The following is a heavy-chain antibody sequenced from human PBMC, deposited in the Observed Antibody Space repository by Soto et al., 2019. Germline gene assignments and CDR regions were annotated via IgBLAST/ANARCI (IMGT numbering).Heavy chain of an antibody. J-gene: IGHJ5*02. Sequence: SVKVSWKASGGTFGSDAITWGRQAPGQGLEWVGRIIPIFGQTNYAQNLQGRVTISADKSTLTSYMELHSLTSDDTALYYCARERTDSGYYTNWLEPWGQGTEVTVSS. V-gene: IGHV1-69*04. D-gene: IGHD3-22*01. CDR3: ARERTDSGYYTNWLEP. CDR2: IIPIFGQT. CDR1: GGTFGSDA.